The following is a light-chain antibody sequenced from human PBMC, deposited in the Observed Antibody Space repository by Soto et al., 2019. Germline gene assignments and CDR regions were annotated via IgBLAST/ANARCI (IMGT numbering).Light chain of an antibody. CDR1: ESVSSN. CDR2: GAA. J-gene: IGKJ2*01. Sequence: EIVMTQSPATLSVSPGEKVTLSCRASESVSSNVAWYQQKPGQAPGLLIDGAATRATGIPARFSGSGSGTEFTLTISSLQSEDFAVYYCHQYDNWPGTFGQGTKLEIK. V-gene: IGKV3-15*01. CDR3: HQYDNWPGT.